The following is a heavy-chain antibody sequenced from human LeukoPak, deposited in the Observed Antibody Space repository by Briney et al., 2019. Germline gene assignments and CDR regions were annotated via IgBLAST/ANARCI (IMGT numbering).Heavy chain of an antibody. V-gene: IGHV4-30-2*01. CDR2: INHSGST. J-gene: IGHJ2*01. Sequence: PSENLSLTCAVPGGSISSGGYSWSWIRQPPGKGLEWIGEINHSGSTNYNPSLKSRVTISVDTSKNQFSLKLSSVTAADTAVYYCVRQGPRAILWFVDLWGRGTLVIVSS. CDR1: GGSISSGGYS. D-gene: IGHD3-9*01. CDR3: VRQGPRAILWFVDL.